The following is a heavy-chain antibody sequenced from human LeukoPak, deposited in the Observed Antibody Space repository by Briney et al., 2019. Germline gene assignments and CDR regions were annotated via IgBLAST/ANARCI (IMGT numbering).Heavy chain of an antibody. Sequence: PSETLSLTCAVSGGSISSGGYSWSWIRQPPGKGLEWIGYIYHSGSTYYNPSLKSRVTISVDRTKNQFSLKLSSVTAADTAVYYCARHGGGYGSGSYYFDYWGQGTLVTVSS. D-gene: IGHD3-10*01. CDR3: ARHGGGYGSGSYYFDY. J-gene: IGHJ4*02. V-gene: IGHV4-30-2*01. CDR2: IYHSGST. CDR1: GGSISSGGYS.